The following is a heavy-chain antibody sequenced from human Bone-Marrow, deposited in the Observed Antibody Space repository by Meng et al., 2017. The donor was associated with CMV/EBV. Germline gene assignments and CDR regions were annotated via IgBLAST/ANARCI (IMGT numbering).Heavy chain of an antibody. J-gene: IGHJ4*02. CDR2: IYYSGST. D-gene: IGHD6-19*01. Sequence: SETLSLTCTVSGGSISSSSYYWCWIRQPPGKGLEWIGSIYYSGSTYYNPSLKSRVTISVDTSKNQFSLKLSSVTAADTAVYYCARPARYSSGWYYFDYWGQGTLVTVSS. CDR1: GGSISSSSYY. CDR3: ARPARYSSGWYYFDY. V-gene: IGHV4-39*01.